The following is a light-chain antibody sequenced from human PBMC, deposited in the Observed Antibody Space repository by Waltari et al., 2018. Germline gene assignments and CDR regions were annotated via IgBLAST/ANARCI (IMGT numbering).Light chain of an antibody. CDR1: QRITIW. V-gene: IGKV1-5*03. Sequence: TVRSSQRITIWLAWYQQKPGKAPKLLIYKASTLEGGVPSRFSGSGSGTEFTLTISSLQPDDFATYHCQQYNSYPYTFGQGTKLEIK. J-gene: IGKJ2*01. CDR3: QQYNSYPYT. CDR2: KAS.